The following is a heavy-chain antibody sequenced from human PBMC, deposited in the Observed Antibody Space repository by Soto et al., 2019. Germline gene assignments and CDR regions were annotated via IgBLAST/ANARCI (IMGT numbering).Heavy chain of an antibody. CDR3: ASLGYCSGGSCYHYYYYGMDV. CDR2: IYYSGST. V-gene: IGHV4-39*01. CDR1: GGSISSSSYY. J-gene: IGHJ6*02. Sequence: SETLSLTCTVSGGSISSSSYYWGWIRQPPGKGLEWIGSIYYSGSTYYNPSLKSRVTISVDTSKNQFSLKLSSVTAADTAVYYCASLGYCSGGSCYHYYYYGMDVWGQGTTVTVSS. D-gene: IGHD2-15*01.